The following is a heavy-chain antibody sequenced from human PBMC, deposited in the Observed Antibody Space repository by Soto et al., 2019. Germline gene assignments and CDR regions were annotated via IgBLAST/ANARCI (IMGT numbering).Heavy chain of an antibody. CDR3: ARATYYEFWSGSGPFDS. CDR1: GFTFSGYA. J-gene: IGHJ4*02. CDR2: ISGSGSST. D-gene: IGHD3-3*01. V-gene: IGHV3-23*01. Sequence: EVQLLESGGGLVQPGGSLRLSCAASGFTFSGYAMSWVRQAPVKGLEWVSGISGSGSSTLYSDSVKGRFTISRDSSKNSLELHMNNPRAADTAVYYCARATYYEFWSGSGPFDSWGQGTLVTVSS.